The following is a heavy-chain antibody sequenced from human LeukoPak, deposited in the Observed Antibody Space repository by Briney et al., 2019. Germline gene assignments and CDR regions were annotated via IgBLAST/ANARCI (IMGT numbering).Heavy chain of an antibody. CDR2: INTNTGNP. J-gene: IGHJ4*02. CDR3: AITPGTTVVTPAPDY. D-gene: IGHD4-23*01. CDR1: GYTFTSYA. Sequence: GASVKVSCKASGYTFTSYAMNWVRQAPGQGLEWMGWINTNTGNPTYAQGFTGRFVFSLDTSVSTAYLQISSLKAEDTAVYYCAITPGTTVVTPAPDYWGQGTLVTVSS. V-gene: IGHV7-4-1*02.